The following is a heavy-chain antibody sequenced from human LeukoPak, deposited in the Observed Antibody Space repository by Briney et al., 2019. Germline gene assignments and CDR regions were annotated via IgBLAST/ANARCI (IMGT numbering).Heavy chain of an antibody. CDR2: ISTFKGYT. J-gene: IGHJ4*02. Sequence: SVKVSCKASVYTFNSSGISSVGQARGQGLAWMGWISTFKGYTNYEQKYQGRVSMTTDTSTSTAYQELRSLGSDDAAVYYCARMCDTGASLSYFDYWGQGTLVTVSS. CDR1: VYTFNSSG. D-gene: IGHD1-26*01. V-gene: IGHV1-18*01. CDR3: ARMCDTGASLSYFDY.